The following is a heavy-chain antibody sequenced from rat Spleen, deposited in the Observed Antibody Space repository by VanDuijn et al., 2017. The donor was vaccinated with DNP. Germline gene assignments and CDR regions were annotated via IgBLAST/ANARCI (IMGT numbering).Heavy chain of an antibody. CDR1: GFSLSNYN. CDR3: ARSHTTGINPYFDY. Sequence: QVQLKESGPGLVQPSQTLSLTCTVAGFSLSNYNVHWVRQPPGKDLEWKAIIWNTGDTQYNSALKSRLSISKDTSKSQVFLKMNSLQTEDTATYYCARSHTTGINPYFDYWGQGVMVTVSS. V-gene: IGHV2-41*01. CDR2: IWNTGDT. D-gene: IGHD1-9*01. J-gene: IGHJ2*01.